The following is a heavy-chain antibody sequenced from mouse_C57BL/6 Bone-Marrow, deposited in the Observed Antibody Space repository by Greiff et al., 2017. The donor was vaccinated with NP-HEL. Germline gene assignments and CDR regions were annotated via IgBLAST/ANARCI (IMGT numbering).Heavy chain of an antibody. CDR1: GYTFTSYW. Sequence: QVQLKQPGAELVKPGASVKLSCKASGYTFTSYWMHCVKQRPGQGLEWIGMIHPNSGSTNYNEKFKSKATLTVDKSSSTAYMQLSSLTSEDSAVYYCARSGLLPPVSRPHYYAMDYWGQGTSVTVSS. D-gene: IGHD2-3*01. CDR2: IHPNSGST. V-gene: IGHV1-64*01. J-gene: IGHJ4*01. CDR3: ARSGLLPPVSRPHYYAMDY.